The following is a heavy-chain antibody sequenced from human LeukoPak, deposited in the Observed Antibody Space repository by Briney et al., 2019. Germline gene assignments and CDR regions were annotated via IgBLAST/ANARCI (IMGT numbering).Heavy chain of an antibody. J-gene: IGHJ4*02. CDR1: GFTFSNYA. Sequence: PGGSLRLSCEASGFTFSNYAMSWVRQAPGKGLEWVSGICGHGISIYYADSVKGRFTISRDNSRNTLYLQLNSLGDEDTAVFYCARGGSAAGHDYWGQGTLVTVSS. D-gene: IGHD6-13*01. V-gene: IGHV3-23*01. CDR3: ARGGSAAGHDY. CDR2: ICGHGISI.